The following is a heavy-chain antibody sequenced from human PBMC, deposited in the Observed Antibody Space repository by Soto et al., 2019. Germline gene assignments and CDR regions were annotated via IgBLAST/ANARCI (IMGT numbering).Heavy chain of an antibody. Sequence: EVQLLESGGGLVQPGGSLRLSCAASGFTFSTYAMTWVRQAPGKGLEWVSAISGSASSTYYAGSVKGRFTISRDNSKNILYLQMNSLRAEDTAVYYCAKGLPGELLPPCFDSWGQGTLVTVSS. V-gene: IGHV3-23*01. CDR2: ISGSASST. CDR1: GFTFSTYA. D-gene: IGHD1-26*01. CDR3: AKGLPGELLPPCFDS. J-gene: IGHJ5*01.